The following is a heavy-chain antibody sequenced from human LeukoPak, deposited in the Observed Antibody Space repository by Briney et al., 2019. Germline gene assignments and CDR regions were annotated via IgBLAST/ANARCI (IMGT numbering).Heavy chain of an antibody. CDR3: AKVDDSGGPSHSHFDN. Sequence: PGGSLRLSCAASGFTFSSYAMTWVRQAPGKGLEWVSTISGSAGSTYYADSVKGRFTISRDNSKDTLYRQMNRLRAEETAVYYCAKVDDSGGPSHSHFDNWGQGTLVTVSS. CDR2: ISGSAGST. V-gene: IGHV3-23*01. J-gene: IGHJ4*02. CDR1: GFTFSSYA. D-gene: IGHD6-19*01.